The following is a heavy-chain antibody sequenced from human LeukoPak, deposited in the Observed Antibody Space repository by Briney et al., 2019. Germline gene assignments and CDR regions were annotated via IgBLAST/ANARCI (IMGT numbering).Heavy chain of an antibody. D-gene: IGHD3-10*01. CDR3: ARHKDYYGSGSYSRAYDC. CDR1: GGSFSDYY. Sequence: SETLSLTCAVYGGSFSDYYWIWIRQPPGKGLEWIGQINHSGSTNYNPSLKSRVTISVDTSKNQFSLKLSSVTAADTAVYYCARHKDYYGSGSYSRAYDCWGQGTLVTVSS. V-gene: IGHV4-34*01. CDR2: INHSGST. J-gene: IGHJ4*02.